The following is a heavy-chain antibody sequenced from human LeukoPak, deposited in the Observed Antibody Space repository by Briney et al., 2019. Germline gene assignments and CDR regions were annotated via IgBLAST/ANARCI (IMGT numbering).Heavy chain of an antibody. J-gene: IGHJ5*02. Sequence: ASVKVSCTVSGYTLTELSMHWVRQAPGKGREWMGGFDPEDGETIYAQKFQGRVTMTEDTSTDTAYMELSSLRSEDTAVYYCATEVLVRGVHWWFDPWGQGTLVTVSS. V-gene: IGHV1-24*01. CDR1: GYTLTELS. CDR3: ATEVLVRGVHWWFDP. CDR2: FDPEDGET. D-gene: IGHD3-10*01.